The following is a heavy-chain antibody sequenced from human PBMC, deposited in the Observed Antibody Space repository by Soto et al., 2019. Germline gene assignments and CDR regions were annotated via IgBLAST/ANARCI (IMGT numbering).Heavy chain of an antibody. Sequence: SETLSLTCTVSGGSISSSSYYWGWIRQPPGKGLEWIGYISHSGSTYYNPSLKSRVIISVDTSKNQFSLSLTSVTAADTAVYYCAREYTYGSNFFDCWGKGALVTVSS. D-gene: IGHD5-18*01. CDR2: ISHSGST. CDR1: GGSISSSSYY. J-gene: IGHJ4*02. V-gene: IGHV4-31*03. CDR3: AREYTYGSNFFDC.